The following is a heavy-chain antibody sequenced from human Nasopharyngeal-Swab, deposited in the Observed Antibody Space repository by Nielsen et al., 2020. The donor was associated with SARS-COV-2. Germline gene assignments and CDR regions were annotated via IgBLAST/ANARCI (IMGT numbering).Heavy chain of an antibody. D-gene: IGHD3-10*01. CDR2: MNPNSGNT. CDR1: GDTFTSYD. V-gene: IGHV1-8*01. CDR3: ARITIPRGGWFDP. Sequence: ASVKVSCKASGDTFTSYDINWVRQATGQGLEWMGWMNPNSGNTGYAQKFQGRVTMTRNTSISTAYMELSSLRSEDTAVYYCARITIPRGGWFDPWGQGTLVTVSS. J-gene: IGHJ5*02.